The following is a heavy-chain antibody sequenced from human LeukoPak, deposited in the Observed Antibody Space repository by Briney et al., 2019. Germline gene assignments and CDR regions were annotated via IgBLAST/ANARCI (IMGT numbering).Heavy chain of an antibody. J-gene: IGHJ4*02. Sequence: SETLSLTCTVSGGSISSSSYYWGWIRQPPGKGLEWIGSIYYSGSTYYNPSLKSRFTISVDTSKNQFSLKLSSVTAADTAVYYCARERSLYDSSGYYLDYWGQGTLVTVSS. CDR1: GGSISSSSYY. D-gene: IGHD3-22*01. V-gene: IGHV4-39*02. CDR2: IYYSGST. CDR3: ARERSLYDSSGYYLDY.